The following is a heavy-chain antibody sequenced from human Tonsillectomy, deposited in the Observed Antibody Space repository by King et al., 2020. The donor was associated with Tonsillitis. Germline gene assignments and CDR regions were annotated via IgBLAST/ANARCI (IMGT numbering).Heavy chain of an antibody. V-gene: IGHV1-69*01. D-gene: IGHD6-13*01. CDR2: IIPIFGTA. Sequence: QLVQSGAEVKKPGSSVKVSCKASGGTFSSYAISWVRQAPGQGLEWMGGIIPIFGTANYAQKFQGRVTITADESTSTAYMELSSLRSEDTAVYYCARVTSDISGYDFSGIAAAGTPIGYWGQGTLVTVSS. CDR1: GGTFSSYA. CDR3: ARVTSDISGYDFSGIAAAGTPIGY. J-gene: IGHJ4*02.